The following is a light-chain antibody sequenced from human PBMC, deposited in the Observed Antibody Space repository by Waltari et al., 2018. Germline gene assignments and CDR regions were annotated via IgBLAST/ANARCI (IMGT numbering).Light chain of an antibody. CDR3: YSAADNNWV. CDR1: LLAKKY. CDR2: KDT. Sequence: SYELTQPSSVSVSPGQTAMITCSGDLLAKKYARWFQQKPGQAPVLVIYKDTERPSGIPGRFSGSGSETTVTLTIGGAQVEDEADYYCYSAADNNWVFGGGTKLTVL. V-gene: IGLV3-27*01. J-gene: IGLJ3*02.